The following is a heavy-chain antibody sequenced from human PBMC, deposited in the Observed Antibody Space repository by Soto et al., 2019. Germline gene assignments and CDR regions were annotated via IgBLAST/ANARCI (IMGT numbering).Heavy chain of an antibody. J-gene: IGHJ4*02. CDR1: GFTFSSYS. CDR2: ISSSSSYI. V-gene: IGHV3-21*01. CDR3: ARVGTMIAPPDY. Sequence: PGGSLRLSCAASGFTFSSYSMNWVRQAPGKGLEWVSSISSSSSYIYYADSVKGRFTISRDNAKNSLYLQMNSLRAEDTAVYYCARVGTMIAPPDYWGQGTLVTVSS. D-gene: IGHD3-22*01.